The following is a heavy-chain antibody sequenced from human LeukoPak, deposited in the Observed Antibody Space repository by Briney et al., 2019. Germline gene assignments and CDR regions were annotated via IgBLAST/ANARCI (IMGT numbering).Heavy chain of an antibody. CDR2: INAGNGNT. Sequence: ASVKVSCKASVDTFSTYAMHWVRQAHGQRLEWMGWINAGNGNTKYSQKFQGRVILTSDTSASTAYMELSSLRSEDTAVYYCATRYNYNWGFDYWGQGTLVTVSS. D-gene: IGHD5-18*01. V-gene: IGHV1-3*01. J-gene: IGHJ4*02. CDR3: ATRYNYNWGFDY. CDR1: VDTFSTYA.